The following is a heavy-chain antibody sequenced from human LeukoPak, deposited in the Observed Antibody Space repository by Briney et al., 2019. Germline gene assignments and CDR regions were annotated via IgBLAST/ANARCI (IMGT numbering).Heavy chain of an antibody. V-gene: IGHV3-74*01. D-gene: IGHD6-19*01. Sequence: GGSLRLSCAASGFTFSTYWMHWVRQARGKGLVCVSRINSDGSRTTYAESVKGRFTITRDKAKNTLYLQMNSLRTEDTAVYYCARPETQYSSGLDGFDIWGQGTMVTVSS. CDR2: INSDGSRT. J-gene: IGHJ3*02. CDR1: GFTFSTYW. CDR3: ARPETQYSSGLDGFDI.